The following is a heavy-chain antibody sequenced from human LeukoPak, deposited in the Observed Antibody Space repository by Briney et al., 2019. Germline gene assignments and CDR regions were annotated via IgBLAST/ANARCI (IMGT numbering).Heavy chain of an antibody. D-gene: IGHD2-2*01. Sequence: ASVKVSCKASGYTFTGYYMHWVRQAPAQGLEWMGWINPNSGGTNYAQKFQGRVTMTRDTSISTAYMELSRLRSDDTAVYYCARGYCSSTSCRSSNHDYWGQGTLVTVSS. V-gene: IGHV1-2*02. J-gene: IGHJ4*02. CDR3: ARGYCSSTSCRSSNHDY. CDR1: GYTFTGYY. CDR2: INPNSGGT.